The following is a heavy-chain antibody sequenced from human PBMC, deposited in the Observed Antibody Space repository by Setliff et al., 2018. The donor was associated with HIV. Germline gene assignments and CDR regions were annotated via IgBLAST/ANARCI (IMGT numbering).Heavy chain of an antibody. CDR2: ISHSGYTT. CDR3: ARGPLLGDAYDL. J-gene: IGHJ3*01. CDR1: GGSYSAYY. Sequence: LSLTCAVKGGSYSAYYWSWIRQSPGKGLEWIGDISHSGYTTEYAASVKGRFSVSRDDSKNSLYLQMNSLKTEDTAVYYCARGPLLGDAYDLWGQGTMVTVSS. V-gene: IGHV3-72*01.